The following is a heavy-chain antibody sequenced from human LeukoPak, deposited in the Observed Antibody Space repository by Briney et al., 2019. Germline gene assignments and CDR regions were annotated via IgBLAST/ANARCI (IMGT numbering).Heavy chain of an antibody. J-gene: IGHJ4*02. V-gene: IGHV4-34*01. D-gene: IGHD5-18*01. Sequence: SETLSLTCAVYGGSFSGYYWSWIRQPPGKGLEWIGEINHSGSTNYNPPLKSRVTISVDTSKNQFSLKLSSVTAADTAVYYCARGVRRIQLWPTGAYYFDYWGQGTLVTVSS. CDR1: GGSFSGYY. CDR2: INHSGST. CDR3: ARGVRRIQLWPTGAYYFDY.